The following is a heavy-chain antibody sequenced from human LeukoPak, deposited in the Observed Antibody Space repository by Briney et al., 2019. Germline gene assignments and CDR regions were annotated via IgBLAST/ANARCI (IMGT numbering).Heavy chain of an antibody. J-gene: IGHJ4*02. CDR1: GYSFTNYW. CDR2: IYPGDSDT. V-gene: IGHV5-51*01. CDR3: ARPVDSSHTWYYFDY. D-gene: IGHD4-11*01. Sequence: GGSLKISCKGSGYSFTNYWIGWVRQMPGKGLEWMGIIYPGDSDTRYSPSFQGQVTISADKSINTAYLQWNSLKASDTAMYYCARPVDSSHTWYYFDYWGQGTLVTVSS.